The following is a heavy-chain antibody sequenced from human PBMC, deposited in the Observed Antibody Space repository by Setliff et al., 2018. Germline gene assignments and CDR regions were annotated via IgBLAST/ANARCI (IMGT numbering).Heavy chain of an antibody. J-gene: IGHJ4*02. CDR1: GFTLSDHY. CDR2: IQNKAAGYGT. V-gene: IGHV3-72*01. D-gene: IGHD5-18*01. Sequence: GGSLRLSCAASGFTLSDHYMDWVRQAPGKGLEWVARIQNKAAGYGTQHAASVKGRFYISRDDSKNSLYLQMNSLKIEDTAMYYCTRDWDAALANWGQGTLVTVSS. CDR3: TRDWDAALAN.